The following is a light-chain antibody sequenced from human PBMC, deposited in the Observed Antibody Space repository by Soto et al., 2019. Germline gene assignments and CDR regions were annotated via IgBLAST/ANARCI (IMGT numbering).Light chain of an antibody. V-gene: IGLV2-11*01. CDR1: SSDVDVFDY. CDR2: DVN. Sequence: QSVLTHPRSVSGSPGQSVTISCTATSSDVDVFDYVSWYQQHPGKAPKLIIYDVNQRPSGVPDRFSGSISGNSASLTISGLQAEDEADYYCCSYAGTFTYVFGTGTKLTVL. CDR3: CSYAGTFTYV. J-gene: IGLJ1*01.